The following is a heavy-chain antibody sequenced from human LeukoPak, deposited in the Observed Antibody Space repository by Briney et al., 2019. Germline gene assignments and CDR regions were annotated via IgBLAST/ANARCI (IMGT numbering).Heavy chain of an antibody. CDR2: MYYSGIT. Sequence: SETLSLTCAVSGASISGSYWSWIRQPPGKGLEWIGYMYYSGITNSSPSLKGRVTLSLDTSKNQFALRQRSVTAADTVVYCARQPVSVAGFDSWGEGALVSVSS. V-gene: IGHV4-59*08. CDR1: GASISGSY. CDR3: ARQPVSVAGFDS. D-gene: IGHD5-12*01. J-gene: IGHJ4*02.